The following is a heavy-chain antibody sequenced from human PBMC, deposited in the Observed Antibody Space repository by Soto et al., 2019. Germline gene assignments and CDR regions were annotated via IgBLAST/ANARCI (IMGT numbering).Heavy chain of an antibody. CDR2: IHYSGST. D-gene: IGHD3-22*01. CDR3: ARLVLHYYDSSGYWFY. Sequence: SETLSLSCTVSGGSISSNIYYWGWIRQPPGKGLEWIGNIHYSGSTYYDSSLQSRVTISIDNAKNSLYLQMHSLRAEDTAVYYCARLVLHYYDSSGYWFYWGQGTPVTVSS. J-gene: IGHJ4*02. V-gene: IGHV4-39*01. CDR1: GGSISSNIYY.